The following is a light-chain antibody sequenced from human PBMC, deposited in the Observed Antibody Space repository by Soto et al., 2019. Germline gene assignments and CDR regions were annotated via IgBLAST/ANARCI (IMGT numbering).Light chain of an antibody. V-gene: IGKV3-15*01. J-gene: IGKJ4*01. CDR3: QQYNNWPPLT. Sequence: EIVMSQSPATLSVSPGERVTLSCRASQSVSNNLAWYQQKPGQAPRLLIYAASTRATGIPARFSGSGSATEFTLTISSLQSEDFVVYYCQQYNNWPPLTFGGGTKVEIK. CDR2: AAS. CDR1: QSVSNN.